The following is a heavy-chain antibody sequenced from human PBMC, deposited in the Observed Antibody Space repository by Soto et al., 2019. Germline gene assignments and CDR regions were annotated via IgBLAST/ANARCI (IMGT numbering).Heavy chain of an antibody. CDR2: IYYIGST. CDR1: GGSISSGCYY. V-gene: IGHV4-31*03. D-gene: IGHD3-10*01. CDR3: ARDDTTMIRY. Sequence: SETLSLTCTVSGGSISSGCYYWSWIRQHPGKGLEWIGYIYYIGSTYYNPSLKSRVTISVDTSKNQFSLKLSSVTAADTAVYYCARDDTTMIRYSGQGTLVTLSS. J-gene: IGHJ4*02.